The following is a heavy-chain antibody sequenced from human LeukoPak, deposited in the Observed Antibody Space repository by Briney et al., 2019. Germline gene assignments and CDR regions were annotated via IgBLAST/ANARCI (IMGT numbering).Heavy chain of an antibody. D-gene: IGHD3-16*01. CDR3: ARSQHQGRYVWGSIYYGMDV. CDR2: IYYSGST. J-gene: IGHJ6*02. V-gene: IGHV4-59*01. CDR1: GGSISSYY. Sequence: SETLSLTCTVSGGSISSYYWSWIRQPPGKGLEWIGYIYYSGSTNYNPSLKSRVTISVDTSKNQFSLKLSSVTAADTAVYYCARSQHQGRYVWGSIYYGMDVWGQGTTVTVSS.